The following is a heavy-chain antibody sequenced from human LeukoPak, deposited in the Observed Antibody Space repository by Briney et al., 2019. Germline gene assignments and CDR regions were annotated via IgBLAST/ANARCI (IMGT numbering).Heavy chain of an antibody. CDR1: GFTFSSYG. J-gene: IGHJ4*02. Sequence: AGGSLRLSCAASGFTFSSYGMHWVRQAPGKGLEWVAVISYDGSNKYYADSVKGRFTISRDNSKNTLYLQMNSLRAEDTAVYYCAKLLGALFDYWGQGTLVTVSS. V-gene: IGHV3-30*18. D-gene: IGHD3-16*01. CDR3: AKLLGALFDY. CDR2: ISYDGSNK.